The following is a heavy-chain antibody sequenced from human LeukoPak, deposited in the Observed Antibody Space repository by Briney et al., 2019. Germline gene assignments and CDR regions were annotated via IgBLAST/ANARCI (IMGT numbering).Heavy chain of an antibody. CDR2: INHSGST. CDR1: GGSFSGYD. D-gene: IGHD2-2*01. CDR3: ASGGYCSSTSCYYNWFDP. J-gene: IGHJ5*02. Sequence: SETLSLTCAVYGGSFSGYDWSWIRQPPGKGLEWIGEINHSGSTNYNPSLKSRVTISVDTSKNQFSLKLSSVTAADTAVYYCASGGYCSSTSCYYNWFDPWGQGTLVTVSS. V-gene: IGHV4-34*01.